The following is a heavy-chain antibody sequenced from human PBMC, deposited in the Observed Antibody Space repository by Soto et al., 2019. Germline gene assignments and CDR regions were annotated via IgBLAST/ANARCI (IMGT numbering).Heavy chain of an antibody. CDR3: ARDAKLIPYCSSTSCYEVETYYYYYGMDV. D-gene: IGHD2-2*01. CDR1: GFTFSSYG. Sequence: QVQLVESGGGVVQPGRSLRLSCAASGFTFSSYGMHWVRQAPGKGLEWVAVIWYDGSNKYYADSVKGRFTISRDNSKNTLYLQMNSLRAEDTAVYYCARDAKLIPYCSSTSCYEVETYYYYYGMDVWGQGTTVTVSS. CDR2: IWYDGSNK. V-gene: IGHV3-33*01. J-gene: IGHJ6*02.